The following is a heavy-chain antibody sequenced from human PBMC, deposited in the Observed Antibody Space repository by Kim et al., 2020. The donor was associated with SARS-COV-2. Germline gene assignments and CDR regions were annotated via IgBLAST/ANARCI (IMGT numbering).Heavy chain of an antibody. V-gene: IGHV3-23*01. CDR3: AKENWSSGWYARGAYFDY. Sequence: KGRFTISRDNSKNTLYLQMNSRRAEDTAVYYCAKENWSSGWYARGAYFDYWGQGTLVTVSS. D-gene: IGHD6-19*01. J-gene: IGHJ4*02.